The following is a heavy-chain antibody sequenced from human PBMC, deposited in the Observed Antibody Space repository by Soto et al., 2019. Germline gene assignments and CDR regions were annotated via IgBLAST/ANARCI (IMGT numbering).Heavy chain of an antibody. Sequence: SETLSLTCTVSGCSIISSSYYWGWIRQPPGKGLEWIGSIFYSGSTYYNPSLKSRGTISIDTSKNQFSLKLSSVTAADTAVFYCARIGYSSGWSLGPFDYWGQGILVT. J-gene: IGHJ4*02. CDR1: GCSIISSSYY. V-gene: IGHV4-39*07. CDR2: IFYSGST. CDR3: ARIGYSSGWSLGPFDY. D-gene: IGHD6-19*01.